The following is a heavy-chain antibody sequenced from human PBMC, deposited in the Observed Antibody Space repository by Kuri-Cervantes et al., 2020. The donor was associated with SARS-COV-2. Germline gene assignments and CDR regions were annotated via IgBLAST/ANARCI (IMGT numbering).Heavy chain of an antibody. J-gene: IGHJ4*02. CDR1: GFTFSDYY. Sequence: GESLKISCAASGFTFSDYYMSWIRQAPGKGLEWVSYISSSGSTIYYADSVKGRFTISRDNAKNSLYLQMNSLRAEDTAVYYCARVRRDGYNYLGYWGQGTLVTVSS. CDR2: ISSSGSTI. CDR3: ARVRRDGYNYLGY. D-gene: IGHD5-24*01. V-gene: IGHV3-11*01.